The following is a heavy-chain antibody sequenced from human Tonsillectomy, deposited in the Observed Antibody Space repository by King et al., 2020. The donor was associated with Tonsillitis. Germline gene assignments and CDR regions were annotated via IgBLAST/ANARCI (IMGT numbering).Heavy chain of an antibody. V-gene: IGHV3-7*01. CDR2: IKEDGDEK. D-gene: IGHD4-17*01. CDR1: GFTFSSYW. CDR3: ARDPPPGLRRTVTTNYHYYGMDV. J-gene: IGHJ6*02. Sequence: VQLVESGGGLVQPGGSLRLSCAASGFTFSSYWMSWVRQAPGKGLEWVANIKEDGDEKYYVDSVKGRFTISRDNAKNSLYLQMNNLRAEDTAVYYCARDPPPGLRRTVTTNYHYYGMDVWGQGTTVTVSS.